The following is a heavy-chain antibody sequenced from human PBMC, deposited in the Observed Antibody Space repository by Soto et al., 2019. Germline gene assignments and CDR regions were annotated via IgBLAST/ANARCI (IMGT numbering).Heavy chain of an antibody. CDR1: RVGFSSYA. V-gene: IGHV1-69*13. CDR2: IIPIFGTA. Sequence: ASVKVSCKACRVGFSSYAISWVRHAPGQGLEWTGGIIPIFGTANYAQKFQGRVTITADESTSTAYMELSSLRSEDTAVYYCARERRGPANSKYYYFSVMAVWVNGTTVPVSP. CDR3: ARERRGPANSKYYYFSVMAV. J-gene: IGHJ6*04.